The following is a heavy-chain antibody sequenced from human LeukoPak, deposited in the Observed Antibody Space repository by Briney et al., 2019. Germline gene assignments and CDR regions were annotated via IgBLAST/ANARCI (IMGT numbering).Heavy chain of an antibody. J-gene: IGHJ5*02. CDR1: GGTFSSHA. CDR3: ARARSPSSGYLLRDHNWFDP. V-gene: IGHV1-69*05. Sequence: SVKVSCKASGGTFSSHAISWVRQAPGQGLEWMGGFIPIFGTANYAQKVQGRVTITTDESTTTAYMELSSLRSEDTAVYYCARARSPSSGYLLRDHNWFDPWGQGTLVTVSS. D-gene: IGHD3-22*01. CDR2: FIPIFGTA.